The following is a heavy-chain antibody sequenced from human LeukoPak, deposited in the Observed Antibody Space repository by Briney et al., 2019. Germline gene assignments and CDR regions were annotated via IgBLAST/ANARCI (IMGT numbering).Heavy chain of an antibody. CDR1: GFTFSTYG. CDR2: MSYDGSDK. V-gene: IGHV3-30*03. J-gene: IGHJ4*02. Sequence: GGSLRLSREASGFTFSTYGMHWVRQAPGKGLEWVALMSYDGSDKSYADSVKGRFTISRDNSKSTLYLQMDSLRGDDAAVYYCVSPTADYPFLYYFDSWGQGTLVTVSS. D-gene: IGHD5-12*01. CDR3: VSPTADYPFLYYFDS.